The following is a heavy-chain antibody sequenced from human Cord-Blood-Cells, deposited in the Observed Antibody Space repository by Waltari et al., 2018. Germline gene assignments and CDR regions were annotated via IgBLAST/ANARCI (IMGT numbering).Heavy chain of an antibody. Sequence: QVQIPQWGAGLLTPSETLSLTCAVYGGSFSGYSWSWLRQPPGKGLEWIGEINQSGSTNYNPSLKSRVTISVDTSKNQFSLKLSSVTAADTAVYYCARGGGVHCSSTSCYDYWGQGTLVTVSS. CDR1: GGSFSGYS. CDR2: INQSGST. V-gene: IGHV4-34*01. CDR3: ARGGGVHCSSTSCYDY. J-gene: IGHJ4*02. D-gene: IGHD2-2*01.